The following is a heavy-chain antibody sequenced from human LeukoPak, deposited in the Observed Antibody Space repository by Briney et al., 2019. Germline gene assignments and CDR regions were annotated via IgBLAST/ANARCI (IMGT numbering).Heavy chain of an antibody. CDR2: ISASGGST. J-gene: IGHJ3*02. Sequence: GGSLRLSCAASGFTFSTYAMSWVRQAPGKGLEWVSSISASGGSTYYADSVKGRFTISRDNSKNTLYLQMNSLRAEDTAVYYCARDWGYYDSSGFRQIDAFDIWGQGTMVTVSS. D-gene: IGHD3-22*01. CDR3: ARDWGYYDSSGFRQIDAFDI. CDR1: GFTFSTYA. V-gene: IGHV3-23*01.